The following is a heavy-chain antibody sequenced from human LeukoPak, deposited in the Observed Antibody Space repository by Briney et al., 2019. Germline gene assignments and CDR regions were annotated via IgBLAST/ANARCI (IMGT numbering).Heavy chain of an antibody. D-gene: IGHD1-26*01. Sequence: SETLSLTCAVYGGSSSGYYWSWIRQPPGKGLEWIGEINHSGSTNYNPSLKSRVTISVDTSKNQFSLKLSSVTAADTAVYYCARGLEELPLHYFDYWGQGTLVTVSS. CDR2: INHSGST. CDR1: GGSSSGYY. CDR3: ARGLEELPLHYFDY. V-gene: IGHV4-34*01. J-gene: IGHJ4*02.